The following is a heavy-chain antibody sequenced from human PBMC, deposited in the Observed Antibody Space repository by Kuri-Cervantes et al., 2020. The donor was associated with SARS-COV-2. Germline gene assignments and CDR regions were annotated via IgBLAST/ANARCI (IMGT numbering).Heavy chain of an antibody. CDR3: ARSRHCSSTSCYGGYYMDV. V-gene: IGHV1-2*02. Sequence: ASVKVSCKASGYTFTAYFMHWVRQAPGQGLEYMGWIHPNTGGTPFAQKFPGRVTLTRDTSITTVYMELYSLTSDDTAVYYCARSRHCSSTSCYGGYYMDVWGKGTAVTVSS. J-gene: IGHJ6*03. D-gene: IGHD2-2*01. CDR2: IHPNTGGT. CDR1: GYTFTAYF.